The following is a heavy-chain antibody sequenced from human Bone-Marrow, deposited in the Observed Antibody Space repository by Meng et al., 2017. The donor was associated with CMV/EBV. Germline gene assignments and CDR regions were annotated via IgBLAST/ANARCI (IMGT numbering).Heavy chain of an antibody. CDR2: ISASGSST. V-gene: IGHV3-23*01. D-gene: IGHD2-8*01. CDR3: ARGDIVLMVYARNWFDP. Sequence: GGSLRLSCTASGFTFSTYAVTWVRQAPGKGLEWVSAISASGSSTYYTDSVKGRFTISRDNSRNTLYLQMNSLIAEDTAVYYCARGDIVLMVYARNWFDPWGQGTLVTVSS. CDR1: GFTFSTYA. J-gene: IGHJ5*02.